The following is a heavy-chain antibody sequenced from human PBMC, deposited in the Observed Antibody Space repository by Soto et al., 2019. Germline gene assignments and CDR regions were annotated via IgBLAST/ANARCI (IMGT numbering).Heavy chain of an antibody. CDR1: GGTFSSYA. J-gene: IGHJ6*02. D-gene: IGHD2-15*01. Sequence: QVQLVQSGAEVKKPGSSVKVSCKASGGTFSSYAISWVRQAPGQGLEWMGGIIPIFGTANYAQKFQGRVTITAADATSTAYMEVRSLRSEDTAVYYCAVQYCSGGSCFSYYYYYGMDVWGQGTTVTVSS. CDR2: IIPIFGTA. CDR3: AVQYCSGGSCFSYYYYYGMDV. V-gene: IGHV1-69*01.